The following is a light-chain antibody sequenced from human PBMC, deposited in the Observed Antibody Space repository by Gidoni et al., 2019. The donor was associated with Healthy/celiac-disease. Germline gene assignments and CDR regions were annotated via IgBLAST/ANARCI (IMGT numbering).Light chain of an antibody. CDR3: SSYTSSSTT. CDR2: DVS. J-gene: IGLJ1*01. CDR1: SSDVGGYND. V-gene: IGLV2-14*01. Sequence: QSALTQPASVSGSPGQSITISCTGTSSDVGGYNDVFWDQQHPGKAPKLMIYDVSNRPSGVSNRFSGSKSGNTASLTISGLQAEDEADYYCSSYTSSSTTFGTGTKVTVL.